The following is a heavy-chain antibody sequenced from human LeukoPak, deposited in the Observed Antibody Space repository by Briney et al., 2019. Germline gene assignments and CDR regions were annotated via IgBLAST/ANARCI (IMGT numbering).Heavy chain of an antibody. J-gene: IGHJ4*02. D-gene: IGHD2-8*02. Sequence: GGSLRLSCAASGFTFSSYAMSWVRQAPGKGLEWVSAISGSGGSTYYADSVKGRFTISRDNSKNTLYLQMNSLRAEDTAVYYCARFPSSYWAPGYYFDYWGQGTLVTVSS. CDR2: ISGSGGST. CDR1: GFTFSSYA. V-gene: IGHV3-23*01. CDR3: ARFPSSYWAPGYYFDY.